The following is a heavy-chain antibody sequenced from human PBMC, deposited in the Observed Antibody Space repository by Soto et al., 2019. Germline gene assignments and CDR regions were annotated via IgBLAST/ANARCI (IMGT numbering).Heavy chain of an antibody. V-gene: IGHV3-48*01. CDR2: ISSGGSTI. D-gene: IGHD6-13*01. Sequence: EVQLVESGGVLVQPEGSLRLSCAASGFTFSTSAMNWVRQAPGKGLEWVSYISSGGSTIYYADSVKGRFTISRDNAKNSLYLQMNSLRAEDTAVYYCARGGSSWSVDYWGQGPLVTVSS. CDR1: GFTFSTSA. CDR3: ARGGSSWSVDY. J-gene: IGHJ4*02.